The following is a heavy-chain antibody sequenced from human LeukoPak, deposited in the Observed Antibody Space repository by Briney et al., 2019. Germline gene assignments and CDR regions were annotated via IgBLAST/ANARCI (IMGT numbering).Heavy chain of an antibody. V-gene: IGHV1-2*02. J-gene: IGHJ4*02. CDR1: GYTFTGYY. CDR2: INPGSGGT. CDR3: ARDPQGAVAGTFLDY. Sequence: ASVKVSCKASGYTFTGYYMHWVRQAPGQGLEWMGWINPGSGGTNYAQKFQGRVTMTRDTSISTAYMELSRLRSDDTAVYYCARDPQGAVAGTFLDYWGQGTLVTVSS. D-gene: IGHD6-19*01.